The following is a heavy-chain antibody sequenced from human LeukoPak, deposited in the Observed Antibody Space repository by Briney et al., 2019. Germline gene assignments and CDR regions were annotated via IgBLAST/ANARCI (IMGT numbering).Heavy chain of an antibody. Sequence: SETLSLTCTVSGGSMHDHYWNWIRQSPGKGLEWIGHIYDNGYTKYNPSLENRVTMSVDTSKNQFSLRMASVTAADTAVYYCARDQCGSSSCYGGEVGSLDSWGQGALVSVSS. V-gene: IGHV4-59*11. CDR2: IYDNGYT. J-gene: IGHJ4*02. CDR3: ARDQCGSSSCYGGEVGSLDS. D-gene: IGHD2-2*01. CDR1: GGSMHDHY.